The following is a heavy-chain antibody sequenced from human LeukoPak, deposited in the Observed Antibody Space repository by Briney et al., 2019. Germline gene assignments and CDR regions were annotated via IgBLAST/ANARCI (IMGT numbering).Heavy chain of an antibody. D-gene: IGHD1-26*01. CDR2: INHSGST. CDR3: ARGRVGATRFDY. CDR1: GGSFSGYY. V-gene: IGHV4-34*01. J-gene: IGHJ4*02. Sequence: SETLSLTCAVYGGSFSGYYWSWIRQPPGKWLEWIGEINHSGSTNYNPSLKSRVTISVDTSKNQFSLKLSSVTAADTAVYYCARGRVGATRFDYWGQGTLVTVSS.